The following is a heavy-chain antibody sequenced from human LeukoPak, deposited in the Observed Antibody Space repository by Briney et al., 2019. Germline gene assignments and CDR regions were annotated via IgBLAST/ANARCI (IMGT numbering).Heavy chain of an antibody. CDR2: INHNGST. Sequence: SETLSLTCAVYGGSFSGYYWRWIRQPPGKGLEWIGEINHNGSTNYNPSLKSRVPISVDTSKTQCSLKLSSVAAADTAVYYCGRGMGSGYFQHWGRGTLVTVSS. CDR1: GGSFSGYY. J-gene: IGHJ1*01. D-gene: IGHD5-24*01. CDR3: GRGMGSGYFQH. V-gene: IGHV4-34*01.